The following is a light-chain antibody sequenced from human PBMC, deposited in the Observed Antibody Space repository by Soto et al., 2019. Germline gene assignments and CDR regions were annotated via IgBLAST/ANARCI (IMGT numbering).Light chain of an antibody. Sequence: DIPMTQSPSSMSASVRDRVTITSRASQGISNDLGWFPQKLGKAPDRLLYPASTLHSEAPSRFSGSVSGTEFTLTVSSLQPEDFATYYCRQHNSHPYTFGQGTKLEIK. J-gene: IGKJ2*01. CDR1: QGISND. V-gene: IGKV1-17*01. CDR3: RQHNSHPYT. CDR2: PAS.